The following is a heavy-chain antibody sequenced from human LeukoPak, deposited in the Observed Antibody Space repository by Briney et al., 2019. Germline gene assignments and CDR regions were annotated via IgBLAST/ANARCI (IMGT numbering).Heavy chain of an antibody. J-gene: IGHJ6*02. V-gene: IGHV1-69*02. D-gene: IGHD3-22*01. CDR1: GGTFSSYT. Sequence: SVTVSCKASGGTFSSYTISWVRQAPGQGLEWMGRIIPILGIANYAQKFQGRVTITADKSTSTAYMELSSLRSEDTAVYYCARSAGYDSSGHDYYYYGMDDWGQGTTVTVSS. CDR2: IIPILGIA. CDR3: ARSAGYDSSGHDYYYYGMDD.